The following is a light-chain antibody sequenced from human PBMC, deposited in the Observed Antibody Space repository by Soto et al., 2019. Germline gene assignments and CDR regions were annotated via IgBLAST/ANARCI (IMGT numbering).Light chain of an antibody. CDR3: PQRRNWPFT. CDR1: QSVSGY. CDR2: AAS. J-gene: IGKJ3*01. Sequence: EIVLTQSPATLSLSPGETATLSCRASQSVSGYLAWYQQKPGQAPRLLIYAASNRATGIPARFSGSGSRTDFPLTTSTLEPEYFAVYCCPQRRNWPFTVGPGTKVDSK. V-gene: IGKV3-11*01.